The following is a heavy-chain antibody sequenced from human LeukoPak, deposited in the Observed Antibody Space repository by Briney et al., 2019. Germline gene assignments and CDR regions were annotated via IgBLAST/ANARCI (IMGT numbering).Heavy chain of an antibody. CDR3: ARGTDIVVVVAPFDY. CDR2: ISGGGTST. J-gene: IGHJ4*02. CDR1: GFTFSTYA. D-gene: IGHD2-15*01. V-gene: IGHV3-23*01. Sequence: GGSLRLSCAASGFTFSTYAMNWVRQAPGKGLEWISTISGGGTSTYYADSVKGRFTISRDNSKNTLYLQMNSLRAEDTAVYYCARGTDIVVVVAPFDYWGQGTLVTVSS.